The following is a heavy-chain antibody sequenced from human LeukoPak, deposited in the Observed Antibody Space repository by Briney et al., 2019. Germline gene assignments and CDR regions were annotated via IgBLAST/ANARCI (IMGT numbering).Heavy chain of an antibody. D-gene: IGHD6-13*01. V-gene: IGHV1-2*02. CDR3: ARLAAAGTLFDY. Sequence: ASVQDSCKASGYTFTGHHMHWVRQAPGQCLLWMGWINPNSGGTNYAQKFQGRVTMTRDTSISTAYMELSRLRSDDTAGYYCARLAAAGTLFDYWGQGTLVTVSS. CDR2: INPNSGGT. CDR1: GYTFTGHH. J-gene: IGHJ4*02.